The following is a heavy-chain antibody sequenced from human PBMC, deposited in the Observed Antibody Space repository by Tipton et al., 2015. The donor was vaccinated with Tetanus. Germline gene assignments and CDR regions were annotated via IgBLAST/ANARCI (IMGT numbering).Heavy chain of an antibody. CDR3: ARAFFAAATS. D-gene: IGHD6-13*01. Sequence: GSLRLSCAASGFTLRSYSMNWVRQAPGKGPEWVSYISTTSNTIYYADSVKGRFTISRDNAKNSLHLQMNSLRDDDTAVYYCARAFFAAATSWGQGTLVTVSS. CDR2: ISTTSNTI. V-gene: IGHV3-48*02. J-gene: IGHJ5*02. CDR1: GFTLRSYS.